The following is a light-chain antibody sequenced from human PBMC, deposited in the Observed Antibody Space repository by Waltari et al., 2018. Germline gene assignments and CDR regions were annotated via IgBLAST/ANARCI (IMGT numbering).Light chain of an antibody. CDR1: QSVSSN. Sequence: IVMTQSPATLSVSPGERATLSCRASQSVSSNLAWYQQKPGQAPRLLIYRASTRAIGIPARFSGSGSGTEFTLTISSLQSEDLAVYFCQQYLNRLTFGGGTKVEIK. V-gene: IGKV3-15*01. CDR2: RAS. CDR3: QQYLNRLT. J-gene: IGKJ4*01.